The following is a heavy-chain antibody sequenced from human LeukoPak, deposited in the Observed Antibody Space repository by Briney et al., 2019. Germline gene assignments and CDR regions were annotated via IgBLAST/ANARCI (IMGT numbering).Heavy chain of an antibody. D-gene: IGHD6-6*01. V-gene: IGHV3-7*01. Sequence: PGGSLRLSCAASGFTFSSYWMSWVRQAPGKGLEWVANIKEDGSEKYYVGSVKGRFTISRDNAKNSLYLQMNSLRAEDTAVYYCARTDSNIAARRVGFDSWGQGTLVTVSS. CDR1: GFTFSSYW. CDR3: ARTDSNIAARRVGFDS. J-gene: IGHJ4*02. CDR2: IKEDGSEK.